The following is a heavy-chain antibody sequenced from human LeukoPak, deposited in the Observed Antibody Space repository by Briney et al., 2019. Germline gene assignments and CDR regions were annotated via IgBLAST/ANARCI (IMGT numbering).Heavy chain of an antibody. CDR3: ARRLNGDYRNWHDAFDI. J-gene: IGHJ3*02. V-gene: IGHV1-8*01. Sequence: ASVKVSCKASGYTFATYDINWVRQATGQGLEWMGWMNPNSGNTGYAQKFQGRVTMTRNTSINTAYMELSSLRSEDTAVYYCARRLNGDYRNWHDAFDIWGQGTMVTVSS. CDR1: GYTFATYD. CDR2: MNPNSGNT. D-gene: IGHD4-17*01.